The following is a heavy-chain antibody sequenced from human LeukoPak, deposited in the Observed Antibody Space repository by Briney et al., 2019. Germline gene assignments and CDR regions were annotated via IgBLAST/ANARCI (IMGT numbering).Heavy chain of an antibody. D-gene: IGHD2/OR15-2a*01. CDR3: VLAMGEYFDY. J-gene: IGHJ4*02. Sequence: GASVKVSCKASGYTFTDHYIHWVRRAPGQGLEWMGWTNPKSGGTNYAQKFQGRVTMSRDTSIRTAYMELRRLMSDDTAVYYCVLAMGEYFDYWGQGTLVTVSS. CDR2: TNPKSGGT. CDR1: GYTFTDHY. V-gene: IGHV1-2*02.